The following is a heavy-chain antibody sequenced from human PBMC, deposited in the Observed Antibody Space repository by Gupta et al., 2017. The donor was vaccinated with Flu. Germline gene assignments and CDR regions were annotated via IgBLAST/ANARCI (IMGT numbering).Heavy chain of an antibody. V-gene: IGHV1-2*06. J-gene: IGHJ5*02. CDR3: ARSRYSSSKDRDARNWFDP. CDR2: INPNSGGT. D-gene: IGHD6-13*01. CDR1: GYTFTGYY. Sequence: QVQLVQSGAEVKKPGASVKVSCKASGYTFTGYYMHWVRQAPGQGLEWMGRINPNSGGTNYAQKFQGRVTMTRDTSISTAYMELSRLRSDDTAVYYCARSRYSSSKDRDARNWFDPWGQGTLVTVSS.